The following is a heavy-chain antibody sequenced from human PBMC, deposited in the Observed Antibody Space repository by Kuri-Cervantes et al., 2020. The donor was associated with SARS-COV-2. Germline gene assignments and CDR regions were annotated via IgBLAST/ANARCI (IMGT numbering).Heavy chain of an antibody. CDR1: GFKSSGCT. CDR2: IRYDGSNK. J-gene: IGHJ4*02. CDR3: AKDVAVGAHGVFDY. D-gene: IGHD1-26*01. Sequence: GGSLRLSCAASGFKSSGCTMHWVRRAPGKGLEWVAFIRYDGSNKYYADSVKGRFTISRDNSKNTLYLQINSLRAEDTAVYYCAKDVAVGAHGVFDYWGQGTLVTVSS. V-gene: IGHV3-30*02.